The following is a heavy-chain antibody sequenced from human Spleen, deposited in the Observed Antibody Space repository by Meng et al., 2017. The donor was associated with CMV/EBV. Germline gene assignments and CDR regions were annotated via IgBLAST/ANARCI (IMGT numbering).Heavy chain of an antibody. J-gene: IGHJ5*02. CDR1: GSISSGGYY. Sequence: GSISSGGYYWSWIRQPPGKGLEWIGFIYYTGTTYYKPSLKSRTTISVDTSKNQFSLSLTSVTAADTAVYYCARGDIVPVSAAGWFDPWGQGTLVTVSS. D-gene: IGHD2-2*01. CDR2: IYYTGTT. CDR3: ARGDIVPVSAAGWFDP. V-gene: IGHV4-31*02.